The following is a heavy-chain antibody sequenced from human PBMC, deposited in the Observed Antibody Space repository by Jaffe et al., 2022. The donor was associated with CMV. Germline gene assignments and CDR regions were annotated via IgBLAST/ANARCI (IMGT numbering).Heavy chain of an antibody. CDR3: ASRNGELHPNGVFVYYYYYMDV. Sequence: QVQLQQWGAGLLKPSETLSLTCAVYGGSFSGYYWSWIRQPPGKGLEWIGEINHSGSTNYNPSLKSRVTISVDTSKNQFSLKLSSVTAADTAVYYCASRNGELHPNGVFVYYYYYMDVWGKGTTVTVSS. CDR2: INHSGST. D-gene: IGHD1-7*01. V-gene: IGHV4-34*01. J-gene: IGHJ6*03. CDR1: GGSFSGYY.